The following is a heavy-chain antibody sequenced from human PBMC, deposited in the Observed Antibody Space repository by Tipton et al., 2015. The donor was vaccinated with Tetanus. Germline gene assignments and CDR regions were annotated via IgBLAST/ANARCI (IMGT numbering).Heavy chain of an antibody. D-gene: IGHD6-13*01. CDR1: GYTFTDHY. J-gene: IGHJ5*02. Sequence: QSGAEVKKPGASVKVSCKTSGYTFTDHYIHWERQAPGQGLEWMGWINPSTGGTNYAQKFQGRVTVTSDTSISTAYMALRSLTSDDTDVYYCARSMAAAGTGWFDPWGQGTLDTVSS. CDR2: INPSTGGT. CDR3: ARSMAAAGTGWFDP. V-gene: IGHV1-2*02.